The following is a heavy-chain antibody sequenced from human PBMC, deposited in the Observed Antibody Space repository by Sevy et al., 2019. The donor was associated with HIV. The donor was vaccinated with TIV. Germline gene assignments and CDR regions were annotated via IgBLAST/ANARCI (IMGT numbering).Heavy chain of an antibody. V-gene: IGHV4-61*01. J-gene: IGHJ6*02. D-gene: IGHD2-15*01. CDR2: IYYSGST. Sequence: SETLSLTCTVSGGSVSSGSYYWSWIRQPPGKGLEWIGYIYYSGSTNYNPSLKSRVTISVDTSKNQFSLKLSSVTAADTAVYYCAAGIVVVVAATHYYYYGMDVWGQGTTVTVSS. CDR3: AAGIVVVVAATHYYYYGMDV. CDR1: GGSVSSGSYY.